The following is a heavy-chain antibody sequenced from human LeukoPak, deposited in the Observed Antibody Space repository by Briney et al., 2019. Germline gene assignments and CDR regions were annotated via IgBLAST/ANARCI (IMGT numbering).Heavy chain of an antibody. V-gene: IGHV3-30*18. J-gene: IGHJ5*02. Sequence: GGSLRLSCAVSGFTFNEYGMHWVRQAPGKGLEWVAAISRDGSKTYSGDSVKGRFTISRDNSKNTLFLEMNSLRPEDTAMYYCAKDAGQWQNWNWFAPWGQGTLVIVSS. CDR2: ISRDGSKT. CDR3: AKDAGQWQNWNWFAP. D-gene: IGHD6-19*01. CDR1: GFTFNEYG.